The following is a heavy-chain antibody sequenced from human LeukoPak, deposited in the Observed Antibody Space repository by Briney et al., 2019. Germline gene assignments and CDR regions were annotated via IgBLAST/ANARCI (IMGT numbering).Heavy chain of an antibody. CDR2: FDPEDGET. CDR3: ATTPSTYGAFDI. Sequence: ASVKVSCKVSGYTLTELSMHWLRQAPGKGLEWMGGFDPEDGETIYAQKFQGRVTMTEDTSTDTAYMELSSLRSEDTAVYYCATTPSTYGAFDIWGQGTVVTVSS. J-gene: IGHJ3*02. CDR1: GYTLTELS. D-gene: IGHD2-2*01. V-gene: IGHV1-24*01.